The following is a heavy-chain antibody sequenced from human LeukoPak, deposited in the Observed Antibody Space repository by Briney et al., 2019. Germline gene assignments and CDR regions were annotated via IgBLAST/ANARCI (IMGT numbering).Heavy chain of an antibody. V-gene: IGHV3-21*01. CDR1: GFTFSSYS. D-gene: IGHD5-24*01. Sequence: GGSLRLSCAASGFTFSSYSMNWVRQAPGKGLEWVSSISSSSSCIYYADSVKGRFTISRDNAKNSLYLQMNSLRAEDTAVYYCARTKMAKTNWFDPWGQGTRVTVSS. CDR3: ARTKMAKTNWFDP. J-gene: IGHJ5*02. CDR2: ISSSSSCI.